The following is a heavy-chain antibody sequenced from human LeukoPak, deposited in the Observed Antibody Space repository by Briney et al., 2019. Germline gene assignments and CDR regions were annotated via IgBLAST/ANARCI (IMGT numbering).Heavy chain of an antibody. D-gene: IGHD2-15*01. Sequence: PGGSLRLSCAASGFTFSSYAMSWVRQAPGKGLEWVSAISGSGGSTYYADSVKGRFTISRDNSKNTLYLQMNSLRAEGTAVYYCAKANVVAAMADWFDPWGQGTLVTVSS. J-gene: IGHJ5*02. CDR3: AKANVVAAMADWFDP. CDR2: ISGSGGST. V-gene: IGHV3-23*01. CDR1: GFTFSSYA.